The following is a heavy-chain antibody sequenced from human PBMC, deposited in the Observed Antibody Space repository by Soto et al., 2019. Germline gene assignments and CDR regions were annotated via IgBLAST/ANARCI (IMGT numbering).Heavy chain of an antibody. CDR1: GFTFSSYS. CDR3: ASITMIPI. Sequence: EVQLVESGGGLVKPGGSLRLSCAASGFTFSSYSMNWVRQAPGKGLEWVSSISSSSSYIYYADSVKGRFNISRDKAKNSLYLQMNNLRAEDTAVYYCASITMIPIWGQGTMVTDSS. V-gene: IGHV3-21*01. CDR2: ISSSSSYI. D-gene: IGHD3-22*01. J-gene: IGHJ3*02.